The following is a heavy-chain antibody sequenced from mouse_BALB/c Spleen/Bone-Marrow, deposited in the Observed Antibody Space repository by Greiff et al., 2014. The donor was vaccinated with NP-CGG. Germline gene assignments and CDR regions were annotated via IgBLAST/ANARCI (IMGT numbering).Heavy chain of an antibody. CDR3: ARSNYVGYYAMDY. Sequence: DVHLVESGGGLVQPGGSRKLSCAASGFTFSSFGIHWVRQAPEKGLEWVAYIGSDSSTIYYADTVKGRFTISRDNPKNTLFLQMTSLRSEDTAMYYCARSNYVGYYAMDYWGQGTSVTVSS. V-gene: IGHV5-17*02. J-gene: IGHJ4*01. CDR2: IGSDSSTI. CDR1: GFTFSSFG. D-gene: IGHD1-1*01.